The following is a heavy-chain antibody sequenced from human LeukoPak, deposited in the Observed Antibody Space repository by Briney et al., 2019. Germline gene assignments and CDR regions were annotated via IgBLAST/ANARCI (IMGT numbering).Heavy chain of an antibody. J-gene: IGHJ3*02. CDR3: AKYDSSGYLAFDI. Sequence: GGSLRLSCAASGFTFSSYGMHWVRQAPGKGLEWVAFIRSDGSNKYFADSVKGRFTISIDNSKNTLFLQMNSLRAEDTAVYYCAKYDSSGYLAFDIWGQGTMVTVSS. V-gene: IGHV3-30*02. D-gene: IGHD3-22*01. CDR1: GFTFSSYG. CDR2: IRSDGSNK.